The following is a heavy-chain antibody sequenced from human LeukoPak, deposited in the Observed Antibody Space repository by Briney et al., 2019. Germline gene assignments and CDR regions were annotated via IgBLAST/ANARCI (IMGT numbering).Heavy chain of an antibody. CDR1: RFTFSSYW. J-gene: IGHJ6*02. CDR2: INTDGSST. CDR3: ARDSSWLVYGFDV. Sequence: GGSLRLSCAASRFTFSSYWMHWVRQAPGKGLVWVSRINTDGSSTSYADSVKGRFTISRDNAKNTLYLEMNSLRAEDTAVYYCARDSSWLVYGFDVWGQGTKVTVS. D-gene: IGHD6-19*01. V-gene: IGHV3-74*01.